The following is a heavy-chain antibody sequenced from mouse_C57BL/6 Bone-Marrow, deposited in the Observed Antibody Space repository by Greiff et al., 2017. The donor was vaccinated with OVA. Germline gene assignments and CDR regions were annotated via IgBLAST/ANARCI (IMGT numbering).Heavy chain of an antibody. CDR1: GFTFSSYT. V-gene: IGHV5-9*01. CDR2: ISGGGGNT. J-gene: IGHJ4*01. Sequence: EVKVVESGGGLVKPGGSLKLSCAASGFTFSSYTMSWVRQTPEKRLEWVATISGGGGNTYYPDSVKGRFTISRDNAKNTLYLQMSSLRSEDKALYYCARHRWLLRAMDYWGQGTSVTVSS. CDR3: ARHRWLLRAMDY. D-gene: IGHD2-3*01.